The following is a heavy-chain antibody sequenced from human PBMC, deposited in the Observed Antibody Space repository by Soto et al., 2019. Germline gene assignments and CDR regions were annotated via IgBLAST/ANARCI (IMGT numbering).Heavy chain of an antibody. J-gene: IGHJ4*02. CDR1: GFIFTNAW. CDR2: IKSKTAGGTT. Sequence: GGSLRLSCAASGFIFTNAWMNWVRQAPGKGLEWVGRIKSKTAGGTTDYAAPVKGRFTISRDDSTNTLYLQMNSLKTEDTAVYYCTHNTWLGYCRGNSCYGIDYWGQGTLVTVSS. V-gene: IGHV3-15*07. D-gene: IGHD2-15*01. CDR3: THNTWLGYCRGNSCYGIDY.